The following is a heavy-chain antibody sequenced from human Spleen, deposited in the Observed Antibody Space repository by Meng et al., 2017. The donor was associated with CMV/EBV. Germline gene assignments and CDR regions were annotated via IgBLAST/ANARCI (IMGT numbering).Heavy chain of an antibody. D-gene: IGHD6-13*01. Sequence: GESLKISCAASGFTFDDYAMNWVRQAPGKGLEWVSSISSGSSYIYYADSVKGRFTISRDNAKNSLYLQMNSLRAEDTAVYYCARDFSGSSYYYGMDVWGQGTTVTVSS. V-gene: IGHV3-21*01. CDR3: ARDFSGSSYYYGMDV. J-gene: IGHJ6*02. CDR2: ISSGSSYI. CDR1: GFTFDDYA.